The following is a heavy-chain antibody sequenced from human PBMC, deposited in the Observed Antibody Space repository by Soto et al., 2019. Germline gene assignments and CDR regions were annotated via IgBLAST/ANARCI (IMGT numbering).Heavy chain of an antibody. V-gene: IGHV1-2*02. CDR2: INPNSGGT. J-gene: IGHJ5*02. CDR1: GYTFTGYY. D-gene: IGHD2-2*01. CDR3: ARVVPAAIGRVNIWFDP. Sequence: ASVKVSCKASGYTFTGYYMHWVRQAPGQGLEWMGWINPNSGGTNYAQKFQGRVTMTRDTSISTAYMELSRLSSDDTAVYYCARVVPAAIGRVNIWFDPWGQGTLVTVSS.